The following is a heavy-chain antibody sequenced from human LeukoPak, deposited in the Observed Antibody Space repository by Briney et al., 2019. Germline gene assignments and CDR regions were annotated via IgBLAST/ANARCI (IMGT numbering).Heavy chain of an antibody. J-gene: IGHJ4*02. V-gene: IGHV3-9*01. CDR1: GFTFDDYA. Sequence: GGSLRLSCAASGFTFDDYAMHWVRQAPGKGLEWVSGISWNSGSIGYADSVKGRFTISRDNAKNSLYLQMNSLRAEDTALYYCAKDMEWELTEYYFDYWGQGTLVTVSS. CDR2: ISWNSGSI. D-gene: IGHD1-26*01. CDR3: AKDMEWELTEYYFDY.